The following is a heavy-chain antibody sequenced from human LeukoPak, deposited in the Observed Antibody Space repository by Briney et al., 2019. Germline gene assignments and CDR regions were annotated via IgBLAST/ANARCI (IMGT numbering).Heavy chain of an antibody. CDR2: IYYSRST. V-gene: IGHV4-59*12. J-gene: IGHJ4*02. CDR3: ARGSNYYGSGSLWTYFDY. CDR1: GGSISSYY. Sequence: SETLSLTCTVSGGSISSYYWSWIRQPPGKGLEWIGYIYYSRSTNYNPSLKSRVTISVDTSKNQFSLKLSSVTAADTAVYYCARGSNYYGSGSLWTYFDYWGQGTLVTVSS. D-gene: IGHD3-10*01.